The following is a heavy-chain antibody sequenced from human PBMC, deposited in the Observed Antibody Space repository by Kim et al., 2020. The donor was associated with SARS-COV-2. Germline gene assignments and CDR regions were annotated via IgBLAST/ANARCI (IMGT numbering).Heavy chain of an antibody. J-gene: IGHJ4*02. CDR1: GFTFSSYS. V-gene: IGHV3-48*02. CDR2: MSSTGSST. Sequence: GGSLRLSCAASGFTFSSYSMSWVRQAPGRGLEWLSYMSSTGSSTYYADSVKGRFTISRDTAKDSLYLQMSSLRNEDTAVYYCARDGIGAGGITPGVYWGQGTLVTVSS. D-gene: IGHD6-13*01. CDR3: ARDGIGAGGITPGVY.